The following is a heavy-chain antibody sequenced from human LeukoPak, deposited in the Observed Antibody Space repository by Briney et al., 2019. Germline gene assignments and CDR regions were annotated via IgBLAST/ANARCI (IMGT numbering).Heavy chain of an antibody. J-gene: IGHJ4*02. CDR3: ASGLELDY. CDR2: IKQDGSEK. CDR1: GFTFSSYA. Sequence: GGSLRLSCAASGFTFSSYAMHWVRQAPGKGLEWVANIKQDGSEKNYVDSVKGRFTISRDNAKNSLYLQMNSLRAEDTAVYYCASGLELDYWGQGTLVTVSS. V-gene: IGHV3-7*03.